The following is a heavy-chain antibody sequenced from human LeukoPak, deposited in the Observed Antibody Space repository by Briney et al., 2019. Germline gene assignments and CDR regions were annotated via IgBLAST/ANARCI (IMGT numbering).Heavy chain of an antibody. CDR2: IYYSGTT. D-gene: IGHD2-8*01. CDR1: GGSISNKY. V-gene: IGHV4-59*12. CDR3: AREDSEMGFRVDS. J-gene: IGHJ4*02. Sequence: SETLSLTCTVSGGSISNKYWSWIRQPPGKGLEWIGYIYYSGTTSYNPSLKSRVTISLDTSKTQFSLRLTSVTAADTAVYFCAREDSEMGFRVDSWGQGALVIVSS.